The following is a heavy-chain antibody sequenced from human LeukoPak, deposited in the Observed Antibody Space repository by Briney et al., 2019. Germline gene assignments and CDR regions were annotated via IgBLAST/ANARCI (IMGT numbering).Heavy chain of an antibody. Sequence: PSETLSLTCAVSGGSLSSYYWSWIRQPAGKGLEWIGRIYTSGSTNYNPSLKSRVTMSVDTSKNQFSLRLSAVNAAETALYYGAGGEGIAGTWDDYWGQGTLVTVSS. CDR1: GGSLSSYY. CDR3: AGGEGIAGTWDDY. V-gene: IGHV4-4*07. CDR2: IYTSGST. D-gene: IGHD1-20*01. J-gene: IGHJ4*02.